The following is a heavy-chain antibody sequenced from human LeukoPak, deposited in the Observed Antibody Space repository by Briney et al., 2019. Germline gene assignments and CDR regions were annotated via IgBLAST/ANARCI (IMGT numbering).Heavy chain of an antibody. J-gene: IGHJ5*02. Sequence: GGSLRLSCAASGFTFSSYSMNWVRQAPGKGLEWVSAISGSGGSTYYAGSVKGRFTISRDNSKNTLYLQMNSLRAEDTAVYYCAKVSGYYYGSGSTEPNWFDPWGQGTLVTVSS. CDR2: ISGSGGST. D-gene: IGHD3-10*01. V-gene: IGHV3-23*01. CDR3: AKVSGYYYGSGSTEPNWFDP. CDR1: GFTFSSYS.